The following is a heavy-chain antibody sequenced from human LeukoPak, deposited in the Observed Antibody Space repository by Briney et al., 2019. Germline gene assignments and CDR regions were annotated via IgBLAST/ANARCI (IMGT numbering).Heavy chain of an antibody. D-gene: IGHD1-7*01. V-gene: IGHV3-23*01. Sequence: GGCLRLSCVASGFTFSSSAMSWVRQAPGRGLEWVSWISGSGGTTHYPDSVKGRFTISREHSKNTLYLQMNSLRAEDTAVYYCAKDGKTRNWNYYQAKAVDWGQGTLVTVSS. CDR2: ISGSGGTT. J-gene: IGHJ4*02. CDR1: GFTFSSSA. CDR3: AKDGKTRNWNYYQAKAVD.